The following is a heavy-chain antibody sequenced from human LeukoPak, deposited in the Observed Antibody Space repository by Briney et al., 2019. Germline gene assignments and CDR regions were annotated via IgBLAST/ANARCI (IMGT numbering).Heavy chain of an antibody. J-gene: IGHJ5*02. Sequence: SVKVSCKASGGTFSSYAISWVRQAPGQGLEWMRGIIPIFDTANYAQKFQGRVTITADESTSTAYMELSSLRSEDTAVYYCARDRGYCSSTSCLNWFDPWGQGTLVTVSS. V-gene: IGHV1-69*13. CDR1: GGTFSSYA. CDR2: IIPIFDTA. CDR3: ARDRGYCSSTSCLNWFDP. D-gene: IGHD2-2*01.